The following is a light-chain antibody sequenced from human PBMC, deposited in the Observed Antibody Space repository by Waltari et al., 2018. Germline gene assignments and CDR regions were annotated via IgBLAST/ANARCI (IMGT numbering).Light chain of an antibody. J-gene: IGKJ4*01. V-gene: IGKV4-1*01. CDR2: WAF. CDR1: QSVLYSSNNKNY. Sequence: DIVMTQSPDSLAVSLGARATINCKSSQSVLYSSNNKNYLAWYQQKPGRPPKLLIYWAFTRESGVPDRFSGSGSGTDFTHTISSLQAEDVAVYYCQQYYSTPLTFGGGTKVEIK. CDR3: QQYYSTPLT.